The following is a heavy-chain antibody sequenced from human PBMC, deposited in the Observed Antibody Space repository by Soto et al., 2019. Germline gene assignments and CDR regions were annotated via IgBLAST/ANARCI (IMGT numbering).Heavy chain of an antibody. J-gene: IGHJ1*01. CDR2: INPSGGST. V-gene: IGHV1-46*01. D-gene: IGHD3-16*01. CDR1: GYTFTSYY. Sequence: QVQLVQSGAEVKKPGASVQVSCKESGYTFTSYYVHWVRQAPGQGLEWMGIINPSGGSTNYAQKFQGRLTLTRETSTSTVYMEVSSLKSEDTSRYYSALNLAERYVWCHGHLVTVSS. CDR3: ALNLAERYV.